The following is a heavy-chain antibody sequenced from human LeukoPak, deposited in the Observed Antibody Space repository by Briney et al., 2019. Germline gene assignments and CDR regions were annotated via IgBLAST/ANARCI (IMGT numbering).Heavy chain of an antibody. D-gene: IGHD5/OR15-5a*01. CDR1: GFHFRTYY. V-gene: IGHV3-53*01. CDR2: IYSDVRT. CDR3: ARESLYAVGDF. J-gene: IGHJ4*02. Sequence: GGSLRLSCAASGFHFRTYYMNWVRQAPGKGLEWASVIYSDVRTYYSDSVKGRGIISKDTYKKTLYLQINNLRADDTAVYYCARESLYAVGDFWGQGPLLTVSS.